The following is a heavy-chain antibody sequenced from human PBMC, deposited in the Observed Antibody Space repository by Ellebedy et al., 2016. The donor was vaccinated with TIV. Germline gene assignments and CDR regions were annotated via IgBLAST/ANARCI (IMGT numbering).Heavy chain of an antibody. V-gene: IGHV2-26*01. CDR2: IFSNDEK. Sequence: SGPTLVKPTETLTLTCTVSGFSLSNARMGVSWIRQPPGKALEWLAHIFSNDEKSYSTSLKSRLTISKDTSKSQVVLTMTNMDPVDTATYYCARIREVRGVIITLSYYGMDVWGQGTTVTVSS. CDR3: ARIREVRGVIITLSYYGMDV. CDR1: GFSLSNARMG. J-gene: IGHJ6*02. D-gene: IGHD3-10*01.